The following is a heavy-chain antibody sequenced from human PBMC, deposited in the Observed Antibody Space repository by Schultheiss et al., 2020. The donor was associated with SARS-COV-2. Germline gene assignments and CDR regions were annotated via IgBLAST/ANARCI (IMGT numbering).Heavy chain of an antibody. CDR1: GGSISSYY. D-gene: IGHD3-22*01. CDR3: ARVLDSSGYGYDY. Sequence: GSLRLSCTVSGGSISSYYWSWIRQPPGKGLEWIGYIYYSGSTNYNPSLKSRVTISVDTSKNQFSLKLSSVTAADTAVYYCARVLDSSGYGYDYWGQGTLVTVSS. V-gene: IGHV4-59*01. J-gene: IGHJ4*02. CDR2: IYYSGST.